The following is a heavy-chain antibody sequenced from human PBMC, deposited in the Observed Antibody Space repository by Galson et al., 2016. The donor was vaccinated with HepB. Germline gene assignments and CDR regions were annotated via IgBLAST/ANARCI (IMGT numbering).Heavy chain of an antibody. J-gene: IGHJ4*02. CDR1: GFTFSSHP. CDR2: ISSSSSTI. D-gene: IGHD3-10*01. Sequence: SLRLSCAGSGFTFSSHPMNWVRQAPGKGLEWVSYISSSSSTIYYADSVKGRFTISRDNAKNSLFLQMNSLRAEDTAVYYCAGGYYGSGSYYAYWGQGTLVTVSS. CDR3: AGGYYGSGSYYAY. V-gene: IGHV3-48*04.